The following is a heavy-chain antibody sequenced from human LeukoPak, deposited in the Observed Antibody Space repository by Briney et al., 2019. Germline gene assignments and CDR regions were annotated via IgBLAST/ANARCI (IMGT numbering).Heavy chain of an antibody. J-gene: IGHJ4*02. CDR3: ARHRGYSSGLFEY. V-gene: IGHV4-59*08. D-gene: IGHD6-19*01. CDR2: IYYSGSS. CDR1: GGSISSYY. Sequence: SETLSLTYTVSGGSISSYYWSWIRQPPPKGLEWLGYIYYSGSSNYNPSLKSRITISVDTSKNQFSLNLSSVTAADTAVYYCARHRGYSSGLFEYWGQGTLVTVSS.